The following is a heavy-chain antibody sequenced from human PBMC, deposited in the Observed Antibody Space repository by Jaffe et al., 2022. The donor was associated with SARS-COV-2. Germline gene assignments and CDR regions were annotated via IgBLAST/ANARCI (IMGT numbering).Heavy chain of an antibody. Sequence: EVQLLESGGGLVQPGGSLRLSCAASGFTFSRYAMRWVRQAPGKGLEWVSSVSDSGGATYYADSVKGRFTITRDNSRNILHLQMNSLRVEDTAVYFCLCAGDCSTTYGGQGTLVTVSS. J-gene: IGHJ4*02. D-gene: IGHD2-21*02. CDR2: VSDSGGAT. CDR1: GFTFSRYA. CDR3: LCAGDCSTTY. V-gene: IGHV3-23*01.